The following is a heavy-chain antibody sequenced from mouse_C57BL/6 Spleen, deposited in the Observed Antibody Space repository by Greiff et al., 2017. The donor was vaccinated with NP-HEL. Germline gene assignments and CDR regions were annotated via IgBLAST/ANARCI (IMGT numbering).Heavy chain of an antibody. CDR2: IYPSDSET. CDR3: ARDDGYYSYYAMDY. V-gene: IGHV1-61*01. D-gene: IGHD2-3*01. Sequence: VQLQQPGAELVRPGSSVKLSCKASGYTFTSYWMDWVKQRPGQGLEWIGNIYPSDSETHYNQKFKDKATLTVDKSSSTAYMQLSSLTSEDSAVYYCARDDGYYSYYAMDYWGQGTSVTVSS. J-gene: IGHJ4*01. CDR1: GYTFTSYW.